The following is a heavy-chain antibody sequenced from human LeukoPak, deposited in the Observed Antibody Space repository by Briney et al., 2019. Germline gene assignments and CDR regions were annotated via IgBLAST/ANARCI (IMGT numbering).Heavy chain of an antibody. V-gene: IGHV3-30*02. J-gene: IGHJ4*02. D-gene: IGHD3-16*02. CDR2: IRFVGDEK. Sequence: PGGSLRLSCGASGFSFSDYGMHWVRQAPGKGLEWVAFIRFVGDEKYSPDSVEGRFTISRDSSKNTLYLQMNSLRPEDTAVYYCARESGGSNCYDYWGQGTLVTVSS. CDR3: ARESGGSNCYDY. CDR1: GFSFSDYG.